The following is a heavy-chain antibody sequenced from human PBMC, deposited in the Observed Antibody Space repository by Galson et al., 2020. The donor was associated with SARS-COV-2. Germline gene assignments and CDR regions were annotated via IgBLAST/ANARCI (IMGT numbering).Heavy chain of an antibody. Sequence: HGESLKISCKGSGYSFTSYWISWVRQMPGKGLEWMGRIDPSDSYTNYSPSFQGHVTISADKSISTAYLQWSSLKASDTAMYYCARHVGYCTNGVCYFDFDYGGQGTLVTVSS. J-gene: IGHJ4*02. V-gene: IGHV5-10-1*01. CDR1: GYSFTSYW. D-gene: IGHD2-8*01. CDR2: IDPSDSYT. CDR3: ARHVGYCTNGVCYFDFDY.